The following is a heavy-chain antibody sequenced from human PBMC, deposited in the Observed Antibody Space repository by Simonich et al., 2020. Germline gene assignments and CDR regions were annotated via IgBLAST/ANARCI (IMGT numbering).Heavy chain of an antibody. V-gene: IGHV3-30*07. Sequence: QVQLVESGGGVVQPGRSLRLSCAASGFTFSSYAMHWVRQAPGKGLDGVAFYSNDGSNKYYADAWKGRFTISRDNSKNTLYLQMNSLRAEDTAVYYCARDIVSFGSSCYAFDIWGQGTMVTVSS. CDR2: YSNDGSNK. J-gene: IGHJ3*02. D-gene: IGHD6-13*01. CDR3: ARDIVSFGSSCYAFDI. CDR1: GFTFSSYA.